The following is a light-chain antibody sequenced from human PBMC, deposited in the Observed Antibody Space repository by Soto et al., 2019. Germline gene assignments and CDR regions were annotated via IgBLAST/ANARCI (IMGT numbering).Light chain of an antibody. V-gene: IGKV3-20*01. CDR1: QSVSSSY. Sequence: DIVLTQSPGTLSLSPGERATLSCRASQSVSSSYLAWYQQKPGQAPRLLIYVASSRPTGIPDRFSDSGSGTDFTLTISRLEPEDFAVYYCQQYGSSPWTFGQGTKVEIK. CDR3: QQYGSSPWT. J-gene: IGKJ1*01. CDR2: VAS.